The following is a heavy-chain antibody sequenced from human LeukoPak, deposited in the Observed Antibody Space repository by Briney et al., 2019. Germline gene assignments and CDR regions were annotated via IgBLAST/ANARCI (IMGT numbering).Heavy chain of an antibody. Sequence: SGTLSLTCAVSGGSISSSNWWSWIRQPPGKGLEWIGEIYHSGSTNYNPSLKSRVTISVDKSKTQFSLKLSSVTAADTAVYYCARRRFYGDYAWFDPWGQGTLVTVSS. CDR1: GGSISSSNW. J-gene: IGHJ5*02. CDR3: ARRRFYGDYAWFDP. D-gene: IGHD4-17*01. CDR2: IYHSGST. V-gene: IGHV4-4*02.